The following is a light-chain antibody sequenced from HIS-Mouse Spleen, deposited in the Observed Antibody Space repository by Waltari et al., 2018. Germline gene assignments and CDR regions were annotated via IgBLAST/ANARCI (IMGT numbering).Light chain of an antibody. Sequence: STGLSQVLGLCVAFGQTVRITCQADRVRIYNASMYQQKPGQAPVLVIYGKNNRPSGIPDRFSGSSSGNTASLTITGAQAEDEADYYCNSRDSSGNHVVFGGGTKLTVL. V-gene: IGLV3-19*01. CDR3: NSRDSSGNHVV. J-gene: IGLJ2*01. CDR1: RVRIYN. CDR2: GKN.